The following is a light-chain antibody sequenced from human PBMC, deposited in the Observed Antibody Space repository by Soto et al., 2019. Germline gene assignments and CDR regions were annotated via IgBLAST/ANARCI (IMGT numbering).Light chain of an antibody. V-gene: IGKV1-12*01. Sequence: DIPLTQSPSSVSASVGDRVTITCRASQGVSRYLAWYQQHPGRAPKLLIYSISSLYDGVPSRFSGSGSATDFTLTISSLQPEDFATYFCQQALSFPLTFGGGTKVELK. CDR2: SIS. J-gene: IGKJ4*01. CDR1: QGVSRY. CDR3: QQALSFPLT.